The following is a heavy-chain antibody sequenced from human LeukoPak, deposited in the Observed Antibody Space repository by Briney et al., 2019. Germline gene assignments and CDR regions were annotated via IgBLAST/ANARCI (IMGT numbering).Heavy chain of an antibody. CDR3: ARTGDVESADY. CDR2: IYPGDSDT. D-gene: IGHD3-3*01. Sequence: GESLKISCKGSGYSFSKHWIGWVRQMPGKGLEWMGIIYPGDSDTRYSPSFQGQVTISADKSISTAYLQWSSLKASDTAMYYCARTGDVESADYWGQGTLVTVSS. CDR1: GYSFSKHW. J-gene: IGHJ4*02. V-gene: IGHV5-51*01.